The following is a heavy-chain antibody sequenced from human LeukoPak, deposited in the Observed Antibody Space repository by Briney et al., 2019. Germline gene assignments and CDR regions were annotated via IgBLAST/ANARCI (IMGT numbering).Heavy chain of an antibody. CDR1: GYSFNTYW. Sequence: GESLKISCKGSGYSFNTYWIAWVRQMPGKGLEWMGIIYPGDSDTRYSPSFQGQGTISADESTSTAYLHWSSLKASDTAMYYCARQADYNVLTGYFKGHLDYWGQGTLVTVSS. J-gene: IGHJ4*02. CDR3: ARQADYNVLTGYFKGHLDY. CDR2: IYPGDSDT. D-gene: IGHD3-9*01. V-gene: IGHV5-51*01.